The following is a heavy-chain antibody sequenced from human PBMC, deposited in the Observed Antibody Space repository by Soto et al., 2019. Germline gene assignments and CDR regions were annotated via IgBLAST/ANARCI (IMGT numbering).Heavy chain of an antibody. V-gene: IGHV4-30-2*01. J-gene: IGHJ4*02. D-gene: IGHD3-10*01. CDR3: ARDPGV. Sequence: PSETLPLTCAVSGGSISSGGYSWSWIRQPPGKGLEWIGYIYHSGSIYYNPSLKSRVTISVDRSKNQFSLKLSSVTAADTAVYYCARDPGVWGQGTLVTVSS. CDR2: IYHSGSI. CDR1: GGSISSGGYS.